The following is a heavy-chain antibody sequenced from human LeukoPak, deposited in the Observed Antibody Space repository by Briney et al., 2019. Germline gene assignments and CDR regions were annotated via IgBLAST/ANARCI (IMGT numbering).Heavy chain of an antibody. V-gene: IGHV3-21*01. CDR3: ARVGGYSGYVFYYYYYMDV. CDR1: GFTFNTYS. Sequence: GGSLRLSCEASGFTFNTYSMNWARQAPGKGLEWVSSISSSSSYIYYADSVKGRFTISRDNAKNSLYLQMNSLRAEDTAVYYCARVGGYSGYVFYYYYYMDVWGKGTTVTVSS. D-gene: IGHD5-12*01. J-gene: IGHJ6*03. CDR2: ISSSSSYI.